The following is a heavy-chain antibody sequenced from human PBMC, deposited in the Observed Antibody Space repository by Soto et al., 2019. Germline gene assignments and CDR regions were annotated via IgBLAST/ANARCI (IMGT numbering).Heavy chain of an antibody. CDR2: IYYSGST. CDR1: GGSISSYY. CDR3: ARVTPPESDDY. V-gene: IGHV4-59*01. J-gene: IGHJ4*02. Sequence: SETLSLTCTVSGGSISSYYWSWIRQPPGKGLEWIGYIYYSGSTNYNPSLKSRVTISVDTSKNQFSLKLSSVTAADTAVYYCARVTPPESDDYWGQGTQVTVSS.